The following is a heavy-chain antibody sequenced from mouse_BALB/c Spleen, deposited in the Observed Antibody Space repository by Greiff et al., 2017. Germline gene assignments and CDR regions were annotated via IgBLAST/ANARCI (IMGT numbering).Heavy chain of an antibody. D-gene: IGHD1-1*02. Sequence: VQLQQSGAELVKPGASVKLSCTASGFNIKDTYMHWVKQRPEQGLEWIGWIDPENGNTIYDPKFQGKASITADTSSNTAYLQLSSLTSEDTAVYYCARGYYGGFDYWGQGTTLTVSS. V-gene: IGHV14-3*02. J-gene: IGHJ2*01. CDR2: IDPENGNT. CDR3: ARGYYGGFDY. CDR1: GFNIKDTY.